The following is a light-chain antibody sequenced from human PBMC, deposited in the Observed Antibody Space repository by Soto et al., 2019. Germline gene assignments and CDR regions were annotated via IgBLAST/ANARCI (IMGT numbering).Light chain of an antibody. Sequence: DIQMTQSPSSLSASVGDRVTITCRASQSISSYLDWYQQKPGKPPKLLIYTASRLQTGVPSRFSGSGSGTDFTLTSNSLQPEDFATYDCLHSDNIPLFGPGTTVGIK. V-gene: IGKV1-39*01. CDR3: LHSDNIPL. CDR2: TAS. J-gene: IGKJ3*01. CDR1: QSISSY.